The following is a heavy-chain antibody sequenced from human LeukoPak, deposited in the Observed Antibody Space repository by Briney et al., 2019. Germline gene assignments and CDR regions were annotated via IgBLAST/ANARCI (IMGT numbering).Heavy chain of an antibody. CDR2: ISGSGGST. V-gene: IGHV3-23*01. CDR3: AKDMMGSSWFSLDY. CDR1: GFTVSSNY. Sequence: GGSLRLSCAASGFTVSSNYMSWVRQAPGKGLEWVSAISGSGGSTYYADSVKGRFTISRDNSKNTLYLQMNSLRAEDTAVYYCAKDMMGSSWFSLDYWGQGTLVTVSS. D-gene: IGHD6-13*01. J-gene: IGHJ4*02.